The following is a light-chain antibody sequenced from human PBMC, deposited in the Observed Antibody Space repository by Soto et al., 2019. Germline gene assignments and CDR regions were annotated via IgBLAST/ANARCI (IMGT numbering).Light chain of an antibody. CDR3: TSLTTSTTMI. CDR2: DVN. CDR1: SSDIGAYNF. Sequence: QSALTQPASVSGSPGQSITISCTGTSSDIGAYNFVSWYQQHPGKAPKLMLYDVNIRPSGVSNRFSGSKSGNTASLTISGLQAEDEADYYCTSLTTSTTMIFGGGPTLTVL. J-gene: IGLJ2*01. V-gene: IGLV2-14*03.